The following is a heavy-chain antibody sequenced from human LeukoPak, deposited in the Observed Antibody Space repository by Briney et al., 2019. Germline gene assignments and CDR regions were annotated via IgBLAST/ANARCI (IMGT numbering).Heavy chain of an antibody. CDR3: VKVAKYYYGSETYYFFEH. CDR1: GFTFSGAW. Sequence: GGTLNLSCTASGFTFSGAWLSWVRQLPGKGLEWVANINHDGTEKYCVDSVKGRFTISRDNAKNSLDLQMNSLRVEDTGIYYCVKVAKYYYGSETYYFFEHWGQGTPVTASS. CDR2: INHDGTEK. V-gene: IGHV3-7*01. J-gene: IGHJ4*02. D-gene: IGHD3-10*01.